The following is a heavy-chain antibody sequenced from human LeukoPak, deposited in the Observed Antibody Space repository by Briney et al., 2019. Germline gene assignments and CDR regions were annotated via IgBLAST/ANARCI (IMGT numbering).Heavy chain of an antibody. Sequence: PSQTLSLTCTVSGGSISSGGYYWSWIRQHPGKGLEWIGYIYYSGSTYYNPSLKSRVTISVDTSKNQFSLKLSTVTAADTAVYYCARAAPDYYDSSGYYGDWGQGTLVTVSS. CDR2: IYYSGST. J-gene: IGHJ4*02. V-gene: IGHV4-31*03. CDR1: GGSISSGGYY. D-gene: IGHD3-22*01. CDR3: ARAAPDYYDSSGYYGD.